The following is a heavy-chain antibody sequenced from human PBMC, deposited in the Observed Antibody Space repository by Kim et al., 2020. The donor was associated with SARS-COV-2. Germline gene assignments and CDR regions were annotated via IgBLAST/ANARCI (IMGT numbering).Heavy chain of an antibody. CDR1: GYTLTELS. CDR3: ATSSSLVVVPAATMDYYYGMDV. CDR2: FDPEDGET. Sequence: ASVKVSCKVSGYTLTELSMHWVRQAPGKGLEWMGGFDPEDGETIYAQKFQGRVTMTEDTSTDTAYMELSSLRSEDTAVYYCATSSSLVVVPAATMDYYYGMDVWGQGTTVTVSS. J-gene: IGHJ6*02. V-gene: IGHV1-24*01. D-gene: IGHD2-2*01.